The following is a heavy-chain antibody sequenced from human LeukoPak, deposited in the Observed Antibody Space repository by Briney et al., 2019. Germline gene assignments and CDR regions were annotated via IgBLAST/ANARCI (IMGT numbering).Heavy chain of an antibody. V-gene: IGHV3-23*01. D-gene: IGHD3-22*01. CDR1: GFTFSTYA. CDR3: AKNSVLSGYYYGY. J-gene: IGHJ4*02. CDR2: ISSSGGNT. Sequence: GGSLRLSCAASGFTFSTYAMSWVRQAPGKGLEWVSSISSSGGNTYYPDSVKGRFTISRDNSKDTLYLQMNSLRAEDAAVYYCAKNSVLSGYYYGYWGQGTLVTVSS.